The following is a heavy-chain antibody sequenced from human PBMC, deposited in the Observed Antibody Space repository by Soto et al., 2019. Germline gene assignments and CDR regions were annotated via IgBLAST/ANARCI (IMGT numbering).Heavy chain of an antibody. D-gene: IGHD2-21*02. CDR3: ARGIVVVTATDAFDI. Sequence: PSETLSLTCTVSGGSISSGGYYWSWIRQHPGKGLEWIGYIYYSGSTYYNPSLKSRVTISVDTSKNQFSLKLSSVTAADTAVYYCARGIVVVTATDAFDIWGQGTMVTVSS. V-gene: IGHV4-31*03. CDR1: GGSISSGGYY. CDR2: IYYSGST. J-gene: IGHJ3*02.